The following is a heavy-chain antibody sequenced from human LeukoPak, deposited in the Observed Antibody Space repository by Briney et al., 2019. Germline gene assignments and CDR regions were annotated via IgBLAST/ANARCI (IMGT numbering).Heavy chain of an antibody. V-gene: IGHV4-59*01. CDR1: GGSISSYY. CDR3: ARRTPYYDYVWGSYRHWYFDL. J-gene: IGHJ2*01. Sequence: PSETLSLTCTVSGGSISSYYWSWIRQPPGKGLEWIGYIYYSGSTNYNPALKSRVTISVDTSKNQFSLKLSSVTAADTAVYYCARRTPYYDYVWGSYRHWYFDLWGRGTLVTVSS. D-gene: IGHD3-16*02. CDR2: IYYSGST.